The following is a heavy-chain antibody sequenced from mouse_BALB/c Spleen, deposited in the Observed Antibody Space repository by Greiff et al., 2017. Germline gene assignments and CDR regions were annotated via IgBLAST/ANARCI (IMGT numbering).Heavy chain of an antibody. J-gene: IGHJ4*01. CDR2: ISSGGSYT. Sequence: EVHLVESGGGLVKPGGSLKLSCAASGYTFSSYAMSWVRQTPEKRLEWVATISSGGSYTYYPDSVKGRYTISRDNAKNTLYLQMSSLRSEDTAMYFCASYYDYDVDYARDYWGQGTSVTVSS. V-gene: IGHV5-9-3*01. CDR3: ASYYDYDVDYARDY. CDR1: GYTFSSYA. D-gene: IGHD2-4*01.